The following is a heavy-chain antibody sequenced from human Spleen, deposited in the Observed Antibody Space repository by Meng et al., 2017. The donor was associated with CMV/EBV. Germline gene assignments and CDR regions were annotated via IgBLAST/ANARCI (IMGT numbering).Heavy chain of an antibody. CDR1: GYTFTTYY. Sequence: ASVKVSCKASGYTFTTYYMHWVRQAPGQGLEWMGIVNPNHNTNYAQDFQGRVTMTRDTSTSTVYMELSNLSSEDTAVYYCARANTPGIAVAGDYWGQGTLVTVSS. J-gene: IGHJ4*02. CDR3: ARANTPGIAVAGDY. V-gene: IGHV1-46*01. CDR2: VNPNHNT. D-gene: IGHD6-19*01.